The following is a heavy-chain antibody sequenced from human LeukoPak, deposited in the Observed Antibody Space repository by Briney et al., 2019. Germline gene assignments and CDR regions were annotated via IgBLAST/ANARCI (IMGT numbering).Heavy chain of an antibody. CDR3: ARGRASESWFDP. D-gene: IGHD1-26*01. V-gene: IGHV4-39*07. CDR1: GGSISSSSYY. CDR2: INHSGST. J-gene: IGHJ5*02. Sequence: SETLSLTCTVSGGSISSSSYYWGWIRQPPGKGLEWIGEINHSGSTNYNPSLKSRVTISVDTSKNQFSLKLSSVTAADTAVYYCARGRASESWFDPWGQGTLVTVSS.